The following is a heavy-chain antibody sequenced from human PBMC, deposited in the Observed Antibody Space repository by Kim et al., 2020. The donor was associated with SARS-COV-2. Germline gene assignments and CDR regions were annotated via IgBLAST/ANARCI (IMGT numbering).Heavy chain of an antibody. Sequence: GASLKISCKGSGYSFTSYWIGWVRQMPGKGLEWMGIIYPGDSDTRYSPSFQGQVTISADKSISTAYLQWSSLKASDTAMYYCARRDYDILTGYPPDAFDIWGQGTMVTVSS. CDR1: GYSFTSYW. J-gene: IGHJ3*02. CDR3: ARRDYDILTGYPPDAFDI. CDR2: IYPGDSDT. V-gene: IGHV5-51*01. D-gene: IGHD3-9*01.